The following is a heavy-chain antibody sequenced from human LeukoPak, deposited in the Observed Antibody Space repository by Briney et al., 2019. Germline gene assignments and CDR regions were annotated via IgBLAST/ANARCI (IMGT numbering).Heavy chain of an antibody. CDR2: ISYDGSNK. CDR3: ARDSGYDFESRSNWFDP. J-gene: IGHJ5*02. Sequence: GGSLRLSCAASGFTFSSYAMHWVRQAPGKGLEWVAVISYDGSNKYYADSVKGRFTISRYNSKNTLYLQMNSLRAEDTAVYYCARDSGYDFESRSNWFDPWGQGTLVTVSS. CDR1: GFTFSSYA. V-gene: IGHV3-30-3*01. D-gene: IGHD5-12*01.